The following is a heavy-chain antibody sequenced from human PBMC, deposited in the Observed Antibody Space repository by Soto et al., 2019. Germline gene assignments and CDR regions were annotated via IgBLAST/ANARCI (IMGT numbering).Heavy chain of an antibody. J-gene: IGHJ4*02. CDR1: GFTFSSYG. CDR2: ISYDGSNK. V-gene: IGHV3-30*18. Sequence: QVQLVESGGGVVQPGRSLRLSCAASGFTFSSYGRHWVRQAPGKGLEWVAVISYDGSNKYYADSVKGRFTISRDNSKNTLYLQMNSLIPEDTAVYYCAKDPPSGSYFDYWGQGTLVTVSS. D-gene: IGHD1-26*01. CDR3: AKDPPSGSYFDY.